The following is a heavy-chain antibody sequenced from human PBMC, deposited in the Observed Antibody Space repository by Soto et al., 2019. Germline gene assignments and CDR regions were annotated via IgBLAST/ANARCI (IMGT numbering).Heavy chain of an antibody. CDR1: GYNFPDYW. D-gene: IGHD2-15*01. Sequence: PGESLKISCKGLGYNFPDYWIAWVRQMPGKGLEYMGIIYPGDSDTRYSPSFQGQVTISADKSISTAYLQWNSLEASDTAMYYCARHGADGQTQLRLHWFDPWGQGTLVTVSS. J-gene: IGHJ5*02. CDR3: ARHGADGQTQLRLHWFDP. V-gene: IGHV5-51*01. CDR2: IYPGDSDT.